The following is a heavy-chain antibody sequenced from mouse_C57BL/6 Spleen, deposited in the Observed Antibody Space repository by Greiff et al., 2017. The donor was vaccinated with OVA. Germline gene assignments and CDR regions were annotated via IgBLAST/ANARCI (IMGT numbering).Heavy chain of an antibody. J-gene: IGHJ1*03. V-gene: IGHV5-6*01. CDR3: ARLSATRYFDV. Sequence: EVKLMESGGDLVKPGGSLKLSCAASGFTFSSYGMSWVRQTPDKRLEWVATISSGGSYTYYPDSVKGRFTISRDNAKNTLYLQMSSLKSEDTAMYYCARLSATRYFDVWGKGTTVTVSS. CDR2: ISSGGSYT. D-gene: IGHD1-1*01. CDR1: GFTFSSYG.